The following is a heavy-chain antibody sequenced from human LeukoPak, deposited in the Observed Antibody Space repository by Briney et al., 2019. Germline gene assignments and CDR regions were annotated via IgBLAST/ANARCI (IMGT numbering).Heavy chain of an antibody. V-gene: IGHV1-18*01. Sequence: GASVKVSCKASGYTFTSYGISWVRQAPGLGLEWMGWISAYNGNTNYAQKLQGRVTMTTDTSTSTAYMELRSLRSDDTAVYYCARVEEGYCSGGSCYGGYYGMDVWGQGTTVTVSS. D-gene: IGHD2-15*01. CDR2: ISAYNGNT. CDR1: GYTFTSYG. CDR3: ARVEEGYCSGGSCYGGYYGMDV. J-gene: IGHJ6*02.